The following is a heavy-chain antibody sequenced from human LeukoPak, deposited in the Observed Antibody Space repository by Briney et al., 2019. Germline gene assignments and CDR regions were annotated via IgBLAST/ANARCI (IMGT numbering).Heavy chain of an antibody. CDR3: ASYGYCSSTSRSYYYYYYMDV. V-gene: IGHV3-48*03. CDR2: ISSSGSTI. J-gene: IGHJ6*03. D-gene: IGHD2-2*01. Sequence: PGGSLRLSCAASGFTFSSYEMNWVRQAPGKGLEWVSYISSSGSTIYYADSVKGRFTISRDNAKNSLYLQMNSLRAEDTAVYYCASYGYCSSTSRSYYYYYYMDVWGKGTTVTVSS. CDR1: GFTFSSYE.